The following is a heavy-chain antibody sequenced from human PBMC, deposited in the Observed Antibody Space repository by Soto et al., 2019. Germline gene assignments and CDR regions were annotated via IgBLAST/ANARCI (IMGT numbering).Heavy chain of an antibody. Sequence: TGGYMSLSCPASGLPFSIYCMHGVRQAPGKGLEWVAVIWYDGSNKYYADSVKGRFTISRDNSKNTLYLQMNSLRAEDTAVYYCARDPKRGYSYGYGAFDIWGQGTMVTVSS. CDR2: IWYDGSNK. CDR1: GLPFSIYC. V-gene: IGHV3-33*01. CDR3: ARDPKRGYSYGYGAFDI. D-gene: IGHD5-18*01. J-gene: IGHJ3*02.